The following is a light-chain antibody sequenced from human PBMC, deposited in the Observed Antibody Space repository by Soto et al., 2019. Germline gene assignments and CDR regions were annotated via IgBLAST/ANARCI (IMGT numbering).Light chain of an antibody. V-gene: IGKV3-15*01. CDR2: GAS. CDR3: HQYDNWPQT. J-gene: IGKJ1*01. Sequence: EIVMTQSPATLSVSPGEIATLSFRARQSVSSNLAWYQQKLGQAPRRLIYGASTRATSIPARFSGSGSGTEFTLKIISLQSEDFDVNYCHQYDNWPQTFGQANKVQIK. CDR1: QSVSSN.